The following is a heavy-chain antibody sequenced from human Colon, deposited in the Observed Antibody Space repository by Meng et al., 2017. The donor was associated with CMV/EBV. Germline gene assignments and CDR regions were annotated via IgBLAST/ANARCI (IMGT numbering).Heavy chain of an antibody. CDR3: ARATKSSCWEVLDY. J-gene: IGHJ4*01. CDR1: GESFSGYY. D-gene: IGHD2-2*01. V-gene: IGHV4-34*01. Sequence: VQLQQWGAGLLKPSETLSLTCAGDGESFSGYYWTWIRQPPGRGLEWIGESYYTGSTNYSPSLKSRVTISLDTSKNQFSLKLNSVTAADTAVYYCARATKSSCWEVLDYWGHGTLVTVSS. CDR2: SYYTGST.